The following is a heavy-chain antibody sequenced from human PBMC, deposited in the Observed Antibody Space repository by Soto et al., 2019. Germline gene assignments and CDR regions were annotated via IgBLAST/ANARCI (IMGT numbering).Heavy chain of an antibody. Sequence: PSETLSLTCTVSGGSISGGGYYWSWIRQHPGKGLEWIGYIYYSGSTYYNPSLKSRVTISVDTSKNQFSLKLSSVTAADTAVYYCARARWELRDAFDIWGQGTMVTVSS. CDR3: ARARWELRDAFDI. CDR1: GGSISGGGYY. D-gene: IGHD1-26*01. J-gene: IGHJ3*02. V-gene: IGHV4-31*03. CDR2: IYYSGST.